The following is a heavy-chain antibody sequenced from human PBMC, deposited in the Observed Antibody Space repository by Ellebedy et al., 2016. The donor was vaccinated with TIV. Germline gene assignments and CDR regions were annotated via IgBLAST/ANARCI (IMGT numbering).Heavy chain of an antibody. CDR1: GFTFSSYW. J-gene: IGHJ4*02. D-gene: IGHD3-3*01. V-gene: IGHV3-7*01. Sequence: GESLKISXAASGFTFSSYWMTWVRQAPGKGLEWVAHIKQDGNEIYYVDSVKGRFTISRDNARNSLYLQMNNLRAEDTAVYYCARDPGLDFWSGYENWGQGTLVTVSS. CDR2: IKQDGNEI. CDR3: ARDPGLDFWSGYEN.